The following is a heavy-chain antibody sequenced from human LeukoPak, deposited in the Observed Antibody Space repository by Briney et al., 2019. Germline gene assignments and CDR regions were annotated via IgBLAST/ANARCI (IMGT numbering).Heavy chain of an antibody. J-gene: IGHJ3*02. Sequence: SETLSLTCAVYGGSFSGYYWSWIRQPPGKGLEWIGEINHSESTNYNPSLKSRVTISVDTSKHQFSLELSSVTAADTAVYYCARARPYCSGGSCAADDAFDIWGQGTMVTVSS. CDR3: ARARPYCSGGSCAADDAFDI. D-gene: IGHD2-15*01. V-gene: IGHV4-34*01. CDR1: GGSFSGYY. CDR2: INHSEST.